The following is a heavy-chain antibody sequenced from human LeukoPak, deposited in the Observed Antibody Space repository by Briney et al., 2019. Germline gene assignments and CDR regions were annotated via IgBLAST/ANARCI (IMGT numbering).Heavy chain of an antibody. J-gene: IGHJ4*02. CDR1: GFTFDDYV. CDR2: ISGSGGST. CDR3: AKAARYSTSSPFDY. Sequence: GGSLRLSCAASGFTFDDYVMSWVRQAPGKGLEWVSTISGSGGSTYYADPVKGRFTISRDNSKNTLYLQMNSLRAEDTAVYSCAKAARYSTSSPFDYWGQGTLVTVSS. V-gene: IGHV3-23*01. D-gene: IGHD6-6*01.